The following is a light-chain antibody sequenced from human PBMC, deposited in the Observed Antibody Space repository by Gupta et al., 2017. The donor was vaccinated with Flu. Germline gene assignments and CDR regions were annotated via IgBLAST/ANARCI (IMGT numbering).Light chain of an antibody. CDR2: DDY. J-gene: IGLJ3*02. V-gene: IGLV3-21*02. CDR1: NIRGRR. Sequence: SFVLPQSPSVSVAPGQTATITCGGDNIRGRRVHWYHQKPGQAPVMVISDDYGRPSGIPERFSGSHSGNTATMIIKRVDAGEGADYYCQVWESSSDNQGVLGGGTKLTVL. CDR3: QVWESSSDNQGV.